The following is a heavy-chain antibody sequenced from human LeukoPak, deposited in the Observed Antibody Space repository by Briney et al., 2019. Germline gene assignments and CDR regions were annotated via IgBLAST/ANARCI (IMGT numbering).Heavy chain of an antibody. CDR1: GFTFGSYS. CDR3: ARVLRQYDYVWGSYRNDAFDI. D-gene: IGHD3-16*02. CDR2: ISSSSSYI. J-gene: IGHJ3*02. Sequence: GGSLRLSCAASGFTFGSYSMNWVRQAPGKGLEWVSSISSSSSYIYYADSVKGRFTISRDNAKNSLYLQMNSLRAEDTAVYYCARVLRQYDYVWGSYRNDAFDIWGQGTMVTVSS. V-gene: IGHV3-21*01.